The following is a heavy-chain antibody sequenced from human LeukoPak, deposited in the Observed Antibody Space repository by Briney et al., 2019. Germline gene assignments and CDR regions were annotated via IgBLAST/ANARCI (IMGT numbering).Heavy chain of an antibody. V-gene: IGHV3-21*01. Sequence: PGGSLRLSCAASGFTFSSYSTNCVRQAPGKGLEWVSSISCCSSYIYYADSVKGRFTISRDNPKHSLYLQMNILRPEDTAVYYCASHLYCSSTSCPDYWGQGTLVTVSS. D-gene: IGHD2-2*01. CDR2: ISCCSSYI. CDR3: ASHLYCSSTSCPDY. CDR1: GFTFSSYS. J-gene: IGHJ4*02.